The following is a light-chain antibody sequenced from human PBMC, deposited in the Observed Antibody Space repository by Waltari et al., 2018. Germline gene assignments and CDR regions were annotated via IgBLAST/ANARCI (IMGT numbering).Light chain of an antibody. CDR1: QRVLYSSNNKNY. V-gene: IGKV4-1*01. J-gene: IGKJ4*01. CDR2: WAS. Sequence: DIVMTQSPDSLAVSLGERATINCKSSQRVLYSSNNKNYLAWYQQKPGQPPKLLIYWASTRESGVPDRFSGSESGTDFTLTISSLQAEDVAVYYCQQYYTVPPHTFGGGTKVEIK. CDR3: QQYYTVPPHT.